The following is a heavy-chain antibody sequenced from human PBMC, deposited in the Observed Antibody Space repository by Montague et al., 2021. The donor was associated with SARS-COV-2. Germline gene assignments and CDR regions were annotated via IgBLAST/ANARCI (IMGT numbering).Heavy chain of an antibody. Sequence: SETLSLTCTVSGYSINSNYYWGWIRQHPGKGLEWIGCSYHSGTTXYHPSLKSRVTISLDTSNNHFSLKVTSVTAADKAVYYCARAPYYGPGKPYQFDYWGRGTLVTVSS. V-gene: IGHV4-38-2*02. CDR3: ARAPYYGPGKPYQFDY. CDR2: SYHSGTT. CDR1: GYSINSNYY. D-gene: IGHD3-10*01. J-gene: IGHJ4*02.